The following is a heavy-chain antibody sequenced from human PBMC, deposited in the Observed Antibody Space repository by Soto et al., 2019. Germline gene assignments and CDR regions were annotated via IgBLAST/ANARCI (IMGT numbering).Heavy chain of an antibody. D-gene: IGHD6-13*01. V-gene: IGHV3-9*01. CDR3: AKDIGEGTAVTLPYYYYYGMDV. CDR2: ISWNSGSI. Sequence: EVQLVESGGGLVQPGRSLRLSCAASGFTFDDYAMHWVRQARGKGLEWVSGISWNSGSIGYADSVKGRFTISRDNAKNSLYMQMNSLRAEDTALYYCAKDIGEGTAVTLPYYYYYGMDVWGQGTTFTVSS. J-gene: IGHJ6*02. CDR1: GFTFDDYA.